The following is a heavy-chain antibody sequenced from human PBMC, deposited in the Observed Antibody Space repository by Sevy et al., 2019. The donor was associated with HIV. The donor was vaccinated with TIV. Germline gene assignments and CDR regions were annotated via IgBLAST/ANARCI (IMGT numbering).Heavy chain of an antibody. J-gene: IGHJ4*02. D-gene: IGHD3-3*01. Sequence: GGSLRHSCAASGFTFSSYGMHWVRQAPGKGLEWVAFIRYDGSNKYYADSVKGRFTISRDNSKNTLYLQMNSLRAEDTAVYYCAKDQSIFGVVITHYFDYWGQGTLVTVSS. V-gene: IGHV3-30*02. CDR1: GFTFSSYG. CDR3: AKDQSIFGVVITHYFDY. CDR2: IRYDGSNK.